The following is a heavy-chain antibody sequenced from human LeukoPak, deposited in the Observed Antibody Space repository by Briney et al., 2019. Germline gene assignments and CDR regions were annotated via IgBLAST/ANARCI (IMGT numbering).Heavy chain of an antibody. CDR1: GFTFSSYS. V-gene: IGHV3-20*04. CDR2: INWNGGST. Sequence: GGSLRFSCAASGFTFSSYSMNWVRQAPGKGLEWVSGINWNGGSTGYADSVKGRFTISRDNAKNSLYLQMNSLRAEDTALYYCASGGIYYGAAFDFWGQGSLVTVSS. CDR3: ASGGIYYGAAFDF. D-gene: IGHD1-26*01. J-gene: IGHJ4*02.